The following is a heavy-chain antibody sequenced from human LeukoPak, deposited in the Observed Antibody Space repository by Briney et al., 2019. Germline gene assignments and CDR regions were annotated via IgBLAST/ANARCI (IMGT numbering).Heavy chain of an antibody. CDR2: IYSGGST. CDR3: ARDPGYYGSGTRGAFDI. Sequence: GGSLRLSCAASEFSVGSNYMTWVRQAPGKGLEWVSPIYSGGSTYYADSVKGRFTISRDNSKNTLYLQMNSLRAEDTAVYYCARDPGYYGSGTRGAFDIWGQGTMVTVSS. CDR1: EFSVGSNY. D-gene: IGHD3-10*01. J-gene: IGHJ3*02. V-gene: IGHV3-66*01.